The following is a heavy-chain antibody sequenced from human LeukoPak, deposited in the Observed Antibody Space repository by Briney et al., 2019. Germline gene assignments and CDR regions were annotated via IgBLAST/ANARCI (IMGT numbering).Heavy chain of an antibody. J-gene: IGHJ4*02. CDR1: GFTFSSYA. CDR3: ARSPGHSAYDLGY. V-gene: IGHV3-66*01. D-gene: IGHD5-12*01. CDR2: IYSGGST. Sequence: PGGSLRLSCAASGFTFSSYAMSWVRQAPGKGLEWVSVIYSGGSTYYADSVKGRFTISRDNSKNTLYLQMNSLRVDDTAMYYCARSPGHSAYDLGYWGQGTLVTVSS.